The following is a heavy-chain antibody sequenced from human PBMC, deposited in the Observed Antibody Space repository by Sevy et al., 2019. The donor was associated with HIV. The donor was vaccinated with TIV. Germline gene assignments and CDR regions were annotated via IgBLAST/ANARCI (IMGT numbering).Heavy chain of an antibody. CDR3: ATHAGIAAAGRVFDY. V-gene: IGHV3-72*01. CDR1: GFTFSDHY. D-gene: IGHD6-13*01. CDR2: IRNKADSYTT. J-gene: IGHJ4*02. Sequence: GGSLRLSCAASGFTFSDHYMEWVRQAPGKGLEWVGRIRNKADSYTTEYAASVKGRFTISRDDSKNSLYLLMNSLKTEDTAVYYCATHAGIAAAGRVFDYWGREPWSPSPQ.